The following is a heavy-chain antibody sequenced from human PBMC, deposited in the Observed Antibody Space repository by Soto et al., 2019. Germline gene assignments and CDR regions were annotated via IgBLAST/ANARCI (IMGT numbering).Heavy chain of an antibody. J-gene: IGHJ6*02. V-gene: IGHV4-31*03. CDR3: ARESWFGELRPDYYYYGMDV. CDR1: GSSISSGCYY. D-gene: IGHD3-10*01. CDR2: IYYSGST. Sequence: PSETLSLTCTVSGSSISSGCYYWSWIRQHPGKGLEWIGYIYYSGSTYYNPSLKSRVTISVDTSKNQFSLKLSSVTAADTAVYYCARESWFGELRPDYYYYGMDVWGQGTTVTVSS.